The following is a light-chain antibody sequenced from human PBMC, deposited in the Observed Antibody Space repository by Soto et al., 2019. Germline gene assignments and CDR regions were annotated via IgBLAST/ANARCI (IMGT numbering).Light chain of an antibody. CDR2: EGT. J-gene: IGLJ3*02. CDR3: CSYAGSRTFV. V-gene: IGLV2-23*01. Sequence: QSALTQPASVSGSPGQSITVSCTGTSSDVGAYNLVSWYQQHPGKAPRLIIYEGTKRPSGISHRFSGSKSDNTASLTISVLRAEDEAHYHCCSYAGSRTFVFGGGTKVTVL. CDR1: SSDVGAYNL.